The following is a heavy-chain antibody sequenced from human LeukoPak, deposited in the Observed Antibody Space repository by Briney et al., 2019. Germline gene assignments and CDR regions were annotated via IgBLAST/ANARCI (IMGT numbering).Heavy chain of an antibody. CDR3: ARDWGGNSWYDRPFDY. V-gene: IGHV3-7*01. CDR1: GFTFSSYW. D-gene: IGHD6-13*01. Sequence: GSLRLSCAASGFTFSSYWMSWVRQAPGKGLEWVANIKQDGSEKYYVDSVKGRFTISRDNAKNSLYLQMNSLRAEDTAVYYCARDWGGNSWYDRPFDYWGQGTLVTVSS. J-gene: IGHJ4*02. CDR2: IKQDGSEK.